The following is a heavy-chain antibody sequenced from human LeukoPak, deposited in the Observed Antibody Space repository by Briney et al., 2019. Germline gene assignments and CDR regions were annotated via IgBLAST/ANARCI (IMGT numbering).Heavy chain of an antibody. V-gene: IGHV3-7*01. CDR2: IKQDGSEK. CDR3: ARATAYYDILTGYLVYDY. J-gene: IGHJ4*02. D-gene: IGHD3-9*01. CDR1: GSTFSSYW. Sequence: GGSLRLSCAASGSTFSSYWMSWVRQAPGKGLEWVANIKQDGSEKYYVDSVKGRFTISRDNAKNSLYLQMNSLRAEDTAVYYCARATAYYDILTGYLVYDYWGQGTLVTVSS.